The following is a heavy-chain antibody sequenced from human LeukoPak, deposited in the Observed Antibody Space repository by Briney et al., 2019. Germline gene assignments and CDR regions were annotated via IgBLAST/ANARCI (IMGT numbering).Heavy chain of an antibody. CDR1: GYSFTSYW. D-gene: IGHD3-3*01. CDR2: IYPGDSDT. V-gene: IGHV5-51*01. J-gene: IGHJ4*02. Sequence: GESLKISCKGSGYSFTSYWISWVRQMPGKGLEWMGIIYPGDSDTRYSPSFQGQVTISADKSISTAYLQWGSLKASDTAMYYCARSPEWQGFDYWGQGTLVTVSS. CDR3: ARSPEWQGFDY.